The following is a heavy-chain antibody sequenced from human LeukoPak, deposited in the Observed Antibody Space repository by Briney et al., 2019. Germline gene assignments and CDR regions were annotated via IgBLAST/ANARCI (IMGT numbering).Heavy chain of an antibody. Sequence: PSETLSLTCAVFGGSFSGYFWSWIRQPPGKGLEWIGEINESGSTNYNPSLKSRVTISIDTSKNHFSLKLSSVTAADTAIYYCARRSGSLDDDAFDIWGQGTMVTVSS. V-gene: IGHV4-34*01. CDR1: GGSFSGYF. J-gene: IGHJ3*02. D-gene: IGHD1-26*01. CDR3: ARRSGSLDDDAFDI. CDR2: INESGST.